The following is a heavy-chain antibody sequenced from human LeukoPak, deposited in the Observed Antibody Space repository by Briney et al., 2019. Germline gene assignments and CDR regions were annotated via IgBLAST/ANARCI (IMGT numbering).Heavy chain of an antibody. Sequence: SKTLSLTCTVSGASINTYYWSWIRESPEKGLEWIGYIFYSGYTNYNPSLKSRVTISVDTSKNQFSLNLNSVTAADTAVYYCAKSNGYGLVDIWGQGTMVTVSS. V-gene: IGHV4-59*01. J-gene: IGHJ3*02. CDR3: AKSNGYGLVDI. CDR2: IFYSGYT. D-gene: IGHD3-10*01. CDR1: GASINTYY.